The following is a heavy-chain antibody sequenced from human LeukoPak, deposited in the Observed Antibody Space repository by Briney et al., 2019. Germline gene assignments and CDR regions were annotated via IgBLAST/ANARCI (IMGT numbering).Heavy chain of an antibody. D-gene: IGHD6-19*01. V-gene: IGHV3-30*02. CDR3: AKHEGAVAGTFWFDP. J-gene: IGHJ5*02. CDR1: GFIFSSYG. Sequence: RGSLRLSCAASGFIFSSYGMHWVRQVPGKGLEWVTFIQYDGSNKYYADSVKGRFSISRDNSKNTMYLQMNSLRAEDTAVYYCAKHEGAVAGTFWFDPWGQGTLVTVSS. CDR2: IQYDGSNK.